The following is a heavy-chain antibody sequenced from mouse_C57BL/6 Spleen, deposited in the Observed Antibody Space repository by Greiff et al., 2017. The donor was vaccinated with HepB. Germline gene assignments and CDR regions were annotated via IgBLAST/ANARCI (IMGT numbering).Heavy chain of an antibody. CDR1: GFTFSDYG. V-gene: IGHV5-17*01. D-gene: IGHD2-4*01. Sequence: EVQWVESGGGLVKPGGSLKLSCAASGFTFSDYGMHWVRQAPEKGLEWVAYISSGSSTIYYADTVKGRFTISRDNAKNTLFLQMTSLRSEDTAMYYCARGSYDYDGGHYFDYWGQGTTLTVSS. CDR3: ARGSYDYDGGHYFDY. CDR2: ISSGSSTI. J-gene: IGHJ2*01.